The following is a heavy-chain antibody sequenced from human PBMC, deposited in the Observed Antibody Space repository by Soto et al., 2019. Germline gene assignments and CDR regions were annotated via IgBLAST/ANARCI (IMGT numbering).Heavy chain of an antibody. CDR2: IKQNSSTK. V-gene: IGHV3-7*01. Sequence: GGSLRLSCAASGFTFNTSWMTWVRQAPGKGLEWVANIKQNSSTKYYADSVKGRFTISRDNAKNSLYLQMNSLRDEDTAVYYCARDPATGMDVWGQGTTVTVSS. CDR3: ARDPATGMDV. J-gene: IGHJ6*02. CDR1: GFTFNTSW.